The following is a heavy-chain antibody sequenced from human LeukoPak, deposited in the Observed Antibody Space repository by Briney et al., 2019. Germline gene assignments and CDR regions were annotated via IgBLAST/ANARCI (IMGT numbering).Heavy chain of an antibody. CDR1: GFTFDDHA. Sequence: QPGGSLRLSCVASGFTFDDHAMHWVRQPPGKGLEWVSGISWNSGNIGYADSVKGRFTISRDNAKNSLYLQMNSLRTEDTALYYCAKDMSSTVVMPAAAHWGQGTLVTVSS. V-gene: IGHV3-9*01. D-gene: IGHD2-2*01. CDR2: ISWNSGNI. J-gene: IGHJ4*02. CDR3: AKDMSSTVVMPAAAH.